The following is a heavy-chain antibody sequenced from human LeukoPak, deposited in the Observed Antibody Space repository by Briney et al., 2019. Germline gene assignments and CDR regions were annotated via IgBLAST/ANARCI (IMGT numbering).Heavy chain of an antibody. CDR1: GYTFTSYV. J-gene: IGHJ6*02. D-gene: IGHD3-10*02. CDR2: MNPNSGNT. V-gene: IGHV1-8*01. CDR3: ARSVRIGTYYYYYGMDV. Sequence: ASVKVSCKASGYTFTSYVINWVRQATGQGLEWMGWMNPNSGNTGYAQKFQGRVTMTRNTSISTAYMELSSLRSEDTAVYYCARSVRIGTYYYYYGMDVWGQGTTVTVSS.